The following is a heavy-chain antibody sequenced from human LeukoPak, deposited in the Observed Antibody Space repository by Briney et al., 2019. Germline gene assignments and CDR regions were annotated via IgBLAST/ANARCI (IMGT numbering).Heavy chain of an antibody. D-gene: IGHD3-3*01. CDR2: IIPILGIA. J-gene: IGHJ5*01. Sequence: SVKVSCKASGGTFSSYAISWVRQAPGQGLEWMGRIIPILGIANYAQKFQGRVTITADKSTSTAYMELSSLRSEDTAVYYCARDGETYYDFWSGTSWFDPWGQGTVVTVSS. CDR1: GGTFSSYA. CDR3: ARDGETYYDFWSGTSWFDP. V-gene: IGHV1-69*04.